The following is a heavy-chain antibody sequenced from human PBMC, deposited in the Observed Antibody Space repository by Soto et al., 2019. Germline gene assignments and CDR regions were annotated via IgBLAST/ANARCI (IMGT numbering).Heavy chain of an antibody. CDR2: INSDGSST. Sequence: EVQVVEFGGGLGQPGGSLRLSCAGSGFTFSSYWMYWARQAPGKGLVWVSRINSDGSSTNYADCVKGRFTISRDNAKNTVHLQMNSLRAEATSVYYCVGGTGYWGQGTLVTVSS. CDR3: VGGTGY. D-gene: IGHD1-1*01. J-gene: IGHJ4*02. CDR1: GFTFSSYW. V-gene: IGHV3-74*01.